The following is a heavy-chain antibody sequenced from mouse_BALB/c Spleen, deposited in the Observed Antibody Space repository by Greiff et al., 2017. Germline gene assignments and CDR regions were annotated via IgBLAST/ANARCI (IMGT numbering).Heavy chain of an antibody. CDR1: GFNIKDTY. D-gene: IGHD1-1*01. J-gene: IGHJ4*01. CDR2: IDPANGNT. V-gene: IGHV14-3*02. CDR3: ARGTTVVPYYYAMDY. Sequence: EVQLVESGAELVKPGASVKLSCTASGFNIKDTYMHWVKQRPEQGLEWIGRIDPANGNTKYDPKFQGKATITADTSSNTAYLQLSSLTSEDTAVYYCARGTTVVPYYYAMDYWGQGTSVTVSS.